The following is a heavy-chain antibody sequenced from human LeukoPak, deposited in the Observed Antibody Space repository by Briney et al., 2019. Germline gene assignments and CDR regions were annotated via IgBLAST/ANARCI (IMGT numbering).Heavy chain of an antibody. CDR3: ARACSGGSCYSDNWLDP. J-gene: IGHJ5*02. CDR1: GYTFTGYY. V-gene: IGHV1-2*06. D-gene: IGHD2-15*01. Sequence: ASVKVSCKASGYTFTGYYLHWVRQAPGQGLEWMGRINPASGGTNYAQKFQGRVTMTRDTSISTAYMELNRLTSDDTAVYYCARACSGGSCYSDNWLDPWGQGTLVTVSS. CDR2: INPASGGT.